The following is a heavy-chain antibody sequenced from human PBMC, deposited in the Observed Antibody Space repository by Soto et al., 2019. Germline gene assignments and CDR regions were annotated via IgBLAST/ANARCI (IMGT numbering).Heavy chain of an antibody. J-gene: IGHJ4*02. D-gene: IGHD2-2*01. CDR2: VHNSGGT. CDR1: ASTMEERRDG. Sequence: SETLSLTCTVAASTMEERRDGGGWIRQRRGKGLEWIGSVHNSGGTYYNSSLNCRVTISIHTSNNHFSLNLISVTAADTAVYLCSSILVGAPRHSGLDSWGQGTLVTVSS. CDR3: SSILVGAPRHSGLDS. V-gene: IGHV4-39*02.